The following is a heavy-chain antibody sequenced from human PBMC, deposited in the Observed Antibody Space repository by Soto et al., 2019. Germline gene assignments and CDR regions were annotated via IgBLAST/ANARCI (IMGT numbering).Heavy chain of an antibody. V-gene: IGHV3-23*01. Sequence: EVQLLESGGGLVQPGGSLRLSCAASGFTFSSYAMSWVRQAPGKGLEWVSAISGSGGSTYYADSVKGRFTISRDNSKNPLFLQKNSLGAGDTGVYYCAKKVAGSEPFQHWGQGTLVTVSS. CDR2: ISGSGGST. CDR3: AKKVAGSEPFQH. D-gene: IGHD6-19*01. J-gene: IGHJ1*01. CDR1: GFTFSSYA.